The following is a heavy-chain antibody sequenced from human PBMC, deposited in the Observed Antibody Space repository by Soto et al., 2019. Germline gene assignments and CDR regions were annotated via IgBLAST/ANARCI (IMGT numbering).Heavy chain of an antibody. CDR2: IYYSGST. D-gene: IGHD2-2*01. J-gene: IGHJ5*02. CDR3: ARGIGVCSSTSCYDSDP. Sequence: QVQLQESGPGLVRPSQTLSLTCTVSGGSISSGDYYWNWIRQHPGKGLEWIRYIYYSGSTYYNPTLKSRLTISVDTSKNQFSLKLSSVTAADTAVYYCARGIGVCSSTSCYDSDPWGQGALVTVSS. V-gene: IGHV4-31*03. CDR1: GGSISSGDYY.